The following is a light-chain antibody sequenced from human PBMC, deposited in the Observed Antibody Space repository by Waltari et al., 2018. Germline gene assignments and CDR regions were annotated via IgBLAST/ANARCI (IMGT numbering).Light chain of an antibody. CDR3: CSYAGSDTWVV. V-gene: IGLV2-23*01. J-gene: IGLJ2*01. CDR2: EGS. Sequence: QSALTQPASVSGSPGQSITISCTGSSSDVGSPNLVPWYQQHTGKAPKLMIYEGSKRPSGVSNRFSGSKSGNTASLTISGLQAEDEADYYCCSYAGSDTWVVFGGGTKLTVL. CDR1: SSDVGSPNL.